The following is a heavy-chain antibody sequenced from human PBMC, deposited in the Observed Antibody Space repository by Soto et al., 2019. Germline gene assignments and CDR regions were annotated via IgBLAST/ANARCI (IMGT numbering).Heavy chain of an antibody. D-gene: IGHD4-17*01. CDR1: GYSFTSNW. CDR2: IYPGDSDT. V-gene: IGHV5-51*01. Sequence: EVQLVQSGAEVKKPGESLKISCKGSGYSFTSNWIGWVRQMPGKGLEWMGIIYPGDSDTRYSPSFQGQVTISADKSISTAYLQWSSLKASDTAMYYCARLYGHWVTSSVLGYFQHWGQGTLVTVSS. CDR3: ARLYGHWVTSSVLGYFQH. J-gene: IGHJ1*01.